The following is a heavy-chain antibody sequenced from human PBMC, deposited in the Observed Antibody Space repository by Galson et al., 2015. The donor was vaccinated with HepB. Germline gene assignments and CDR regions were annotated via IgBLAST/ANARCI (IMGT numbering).Heavy chain of an antibody. V-gene: IGHV1-3*01. CDR1: GYTFTSYA. CDR3: ARGGKNYYYYYMDV. CDR2: INAGNGNT. Sequence: SCKASGYTFTSYAMHWVRQAPGQRLEWMGWINAGNGNTKYSQKFQGRVTITRDTSASTAYMELSSLRSEDTAVYYCARGGKNYYYYYMDVWGKGTTATVSS. J-gene: IGHJ6*03. D-gene: IGHD1-26*01.